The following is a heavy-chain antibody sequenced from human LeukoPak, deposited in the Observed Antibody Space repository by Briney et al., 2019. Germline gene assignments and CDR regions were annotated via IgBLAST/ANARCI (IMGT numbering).Heavy chain of an antibody. Sequence: SETLSLTCTVPGGSISSYYWSWIRQPPGKGLEWIGYIYYSGSTNYNPSLKSRVTISVDTSKNQFSLKLSSVTAADTAVYYCARGVYIVATISNNWFDPWGQGTLVTVSS. V-gene: IGHV4-59*01. CDR1: GGSISSYY. CDR3: ARGVYIVATISNNWFDP. J-gene: IGHJ5*02. CDR2: IYYSGST. D-gene: IGHD5-12*01.